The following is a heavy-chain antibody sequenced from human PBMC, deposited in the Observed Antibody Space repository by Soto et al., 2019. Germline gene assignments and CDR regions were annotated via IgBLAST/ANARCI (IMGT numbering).Heavy chain of an antibody. D-gene: IGHD1-26*01. J-gene: IGHJ4*02. CDR2: ISGSGSNT. V-gene: IGHV3-23*01. CDR3: ARDRYSGSYYFDY. Sequence: SLRLSCEASGLTVTSHAMSWVRQAPGKGLEWVSGISGSGSNTYYADSVKGRFTISRDNSKNTLYLQMNSLRAEDTAVYYCARDRYSGSYYFDYWGQGTLVTVSS. CDR1: GLTVTSHA.